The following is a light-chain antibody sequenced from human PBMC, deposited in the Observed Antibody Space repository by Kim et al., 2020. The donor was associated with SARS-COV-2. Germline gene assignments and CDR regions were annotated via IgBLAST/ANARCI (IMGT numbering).Light chain of an antibody. CDR1: ALPEKY. CDR2: EDN. V-gene: IGLV3-10*01. Sequence: SYELTQPPSVCVSPGQTARITCSGDALPEKYGYWYQQKSGQAPLLVIYEDNNRPSGIPERFSGSTSGTMATLTISEAQVDDEADYYCFSTDSRGDQVVFGGGTQLTVL. J-gene: IGLJ2*01. CDR3: FSTDSRGDQVV.